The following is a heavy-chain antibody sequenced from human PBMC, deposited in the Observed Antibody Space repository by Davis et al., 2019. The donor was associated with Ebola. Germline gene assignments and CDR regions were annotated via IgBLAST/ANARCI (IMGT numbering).Heavy chain of an antibody. CDR2: IRSKANGYAT. CDR1: GFTFSGSA. D-gene: IGHD6-19*01. J-gene: IGHJ4*02. Sequence: PGGSLRLSCAASGFTFSGSAMHWVRQASGKGLEWVGRIRSKANGYATAYAASVKGRFTISRDDSKNTAYLQMNSLKTEDTAVYYCNSGSGWSDYWGQGTLVTVSS. V-gene: IGHV3-73*01. CDR3: NSGSGWSDY.